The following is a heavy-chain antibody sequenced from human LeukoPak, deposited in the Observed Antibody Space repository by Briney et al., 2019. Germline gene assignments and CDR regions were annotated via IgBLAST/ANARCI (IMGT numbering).Heavy chain of an antibody. V-gene: IGHV3-23*01. CDR1: GFTFSNYA. CDR2: ISDSGGST. Sequence: GGSLRLSCVAFGFTFSNYAMSWVRQAPGKGLEWVSTISDSGGSTYYADSVKGRFTISRDNSKNTLYLQMNSLRAEDTAIHYCAKVPYSDYGSGRPPFMDVWGQGTTVAVSS. CDR3: AKVPYSDYGSGRPPFMDV. D-gene: IGHD3-10*01. J-gene: IGHJ6*02.